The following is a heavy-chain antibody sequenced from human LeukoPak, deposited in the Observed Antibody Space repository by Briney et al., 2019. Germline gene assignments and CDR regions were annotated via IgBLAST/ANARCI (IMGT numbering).Heavy chain of an antibody. V-gene: IGHV3-33*01. CDR1: GFTFSSYG. Sequence: GGSLRLSCAASGFTFSSYGMHWVRQAPGKGLEWVAVIWYDGSNKYYADSVKGRFTISRDNSKNTLYLQMNSLRAEDTAVYYCARQLGSYGGYSSLSSAFDIWGQGTMVTVSS. CDR3: ARQLGSYGGYSSLSSAFDI. J-gene: IGHJ3*02. CDR2: IWYDGSNK. D-gene: IGHD4-17*01.